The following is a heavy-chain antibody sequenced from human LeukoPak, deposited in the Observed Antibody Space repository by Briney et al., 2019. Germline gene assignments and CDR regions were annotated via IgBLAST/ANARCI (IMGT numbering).Heavy chain of an antibody. Sequence: GGSLRLSCAASVFTLSSFALGWVREAPGKGVEGVSAIVGGGGRTYYADSVKGRFTISRDNSRNTLYLHMRSLRAEDTAVYYCAKVNLGALLDGTFFDYWGQGTLVTVSS. J-gene: IGHJ4*02. CDR3: AKVNLGALLDGTFFDY. D-gene: IGHD3-9*01. V-gene: IGHV3-23*01. CDR2: IVGGGGRT. CDR1: VFTLSSFA.